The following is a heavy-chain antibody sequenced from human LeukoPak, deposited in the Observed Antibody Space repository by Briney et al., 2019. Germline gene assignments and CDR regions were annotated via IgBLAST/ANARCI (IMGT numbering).Heavy chain of an antibody. Sequence: AGGSLRLSCAASGFTFNSYWMSWVRQAPGKGLEWVANIKQDESEQYYVDSVKGRFTISRDNAKNSLYLQMNSLRAGDTAVYYCARGSQCSGGSCYNTYDNWGQGTLVTVSS. J-gene: IGHJ4*02. CDR1: GFTFNSYW. D-gene: IGHD2-15*01. CDR2: IKQDESEQ. CDR3: ARGSQCSGGSCYNTYDN. V-gene: IGHV3-7*01.